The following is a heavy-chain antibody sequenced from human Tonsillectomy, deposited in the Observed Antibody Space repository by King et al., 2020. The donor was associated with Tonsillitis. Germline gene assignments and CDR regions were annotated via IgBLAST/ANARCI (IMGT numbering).Heavy chain of an antibody. V-gene: IGHV4-34*01. D-gene: IGHD2-15*01. CDR1: GGSFSGYY. J-gene: IGHJ4*02. CDR3: ARVRLSLFDH. CDR2: INHSGST. Sequence: VQLQQWGAGLLKPSETLSLTCAVYGGSFSGYYWSWIRQPPGKGLEWIGEINHSGSTNYNPSLKSRVTISVDTSKNQFSLKLSSVTAADTAVYYCARVRLSLFDHWSQGTLVTVSS.